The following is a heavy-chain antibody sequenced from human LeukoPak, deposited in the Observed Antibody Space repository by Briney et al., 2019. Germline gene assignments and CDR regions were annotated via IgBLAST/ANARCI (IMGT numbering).Heavy chain of an antibody. D-gene: IGHD1-26*01. CDR3: ARDFPIVGAIKSAFDI. J-gene: IGHJ3*02. V-gene: IGHV4-34*01. CDR1: GGSFSGYY. Sequence: SETLSLTCAVYGGSFSGYYWSWIRQPPGKGLEWIGEINHSGSTNYNPSLKSRVTISVDTSKNQFSLKLSSVTAADTAVYYCARDFPIVGAIKSAFDIWGQGTMVTVSS. CDR2: INHSGST.